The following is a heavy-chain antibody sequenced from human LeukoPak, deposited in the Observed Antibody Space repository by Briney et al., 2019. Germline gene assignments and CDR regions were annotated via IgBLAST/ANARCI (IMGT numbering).Heavy chain of an antibody. J-gene: IGHJ3*02. D-gene: IGHD5-18*01. CDR1: GGSISSYY. CDR2: IYYSGST. CDR3: ARLLRGGYSYGWGAFDI. V-gene: IGHV4-59*08. Sequence: SETLSLTCTVSGGSISSYYWSWIRQPPGKGLEWIGYIYYSGSTNYNPSLKSRVTISVDTSKNQFSLKLSSVTAADTAVYYCARLLRGGYSYGWGAFDIWGQGTMATVSS.